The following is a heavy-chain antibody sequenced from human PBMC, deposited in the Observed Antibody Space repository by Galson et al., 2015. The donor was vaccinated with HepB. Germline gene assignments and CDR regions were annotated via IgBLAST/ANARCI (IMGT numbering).Heavy chain of an antibody. CDR1: GFAFSGYS. CDR2: ISSSSSTI. V-gene: IGHV3-48*01. D-gene: IGHD2-15*01. Sequence: SLRLSCAASGFAFSGYSMDWVRQAPGKGLEWVSFISSSSSTIYYADSVKGRFTISRDYAKNSLYLQMNSLRAEDTAVFYCVREKDDSGGPGRNGFDIWGQGTMVTVSS. CDR3: VREKDDSGGPGRNGFDI. J-gene: IGHJ3*02.